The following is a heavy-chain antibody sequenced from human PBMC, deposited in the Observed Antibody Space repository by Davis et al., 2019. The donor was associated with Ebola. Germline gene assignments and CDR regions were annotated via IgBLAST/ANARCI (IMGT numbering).Heavy chain of an antibody. CDR2: LGLSADT. Sequence: GGSLRLSCAASGFVFSSYVMSWVRRAPGKGLEWVSTLGLSADTYYADSVKGRFTISRDNAKNSLYLQMNSLRDGDTAVYYCAREGSSWYFDYWGQGTLVTVSS. V-gene: IGHV3-23*01. CDR1: GFVFSSYV. CDR3: AREGSSWYFDY. J-gene: IGHJ4*02. D-gene: IGHD6-13*01.